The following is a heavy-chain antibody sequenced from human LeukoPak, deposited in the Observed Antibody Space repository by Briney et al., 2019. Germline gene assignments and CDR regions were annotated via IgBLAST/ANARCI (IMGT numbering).Heavy chain of an antibody. D-gene: IGHD3-22*01. J-gene: IGHJ4*02. V-gene: IGHV1-69*05. CDR2: IIPIFGTA. CDR3: ARERQRRYYDSSGYQDFDY. CDR1: GGTLSSYA. Sequence: ASVKVSCKASGGTLSSYAISWVRQAPGQGLEWMGGIIPIFGTANYAQKFQGRVTITTDESTSTAYMELSSLRSEDTAVYYCARERQRRYYDSSGYQDFDYWGQGTLVTVSS.